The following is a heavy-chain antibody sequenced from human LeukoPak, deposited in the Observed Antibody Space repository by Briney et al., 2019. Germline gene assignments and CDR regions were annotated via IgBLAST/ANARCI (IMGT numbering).Heavy chain of an antibody. Sequence: ASVKVSCKASGYTFTSYGISWVRQAPGQGLEWMGWISAYNGNTNYAQKLQGRVTMTTDTSTSTAYMELRSLRSDDTAVYYCVSVKYYGSLDYWGQGTLVTVFS. J-gene: IGHJ4*02. CDR3: VSVKYYGSLDY. V-gene: IGHV1-18*01. D-gene: IGHD3-10*01. CDR1: GYTFTSYG. CDR2: ISAYNGNT.